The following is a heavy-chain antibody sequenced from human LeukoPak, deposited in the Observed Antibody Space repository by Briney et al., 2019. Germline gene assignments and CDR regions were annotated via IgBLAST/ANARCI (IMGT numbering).Heavy chain of an antibody. CDR1: GGSFSGYY. Sequence: SETLSLTCAVYGGSFSGYYWSWIRQPPGKGLEWIGEINHSGSTNYNPSLKSRVTISVDTSKNQFSLKLSSVTAADTAVYYSVVVVGATRIDYWGQGTLVTVSS. J-gene: IGHJ4*02. D-gene: IGHD2-15*01. CDR2: INHSGST. V-gene: IGHV4-34*03. CDR3: VVVVGATRIDY.